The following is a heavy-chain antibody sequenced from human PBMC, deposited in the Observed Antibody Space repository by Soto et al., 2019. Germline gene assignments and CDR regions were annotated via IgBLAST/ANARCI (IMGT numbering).Heavy chain of an antibody. Sequence: GASVKVSCKASGYTFTGYYMHWVRQAPGQGLEWMGWINPNSGGTNYAQKFQGRVTMTRDTSISTAYMELSRLRSDDTAVYYCARGPIYYYDGYYFDYWGQGTLVTVSS. D-gene: IGHD3-22*01. CDR1: GYTFTGYY. CDR3: ARGPIYYYDGYYFDY. J-gene: IGHJ4*02. CDR2: INPNSGGT. V-gene: IGHV1-2*02.